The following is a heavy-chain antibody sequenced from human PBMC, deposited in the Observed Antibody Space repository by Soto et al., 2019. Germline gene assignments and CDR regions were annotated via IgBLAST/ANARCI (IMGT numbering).Heavy chain of an antibody. V-gene: IGHV1-18*01. CDR2: ISAHNDNT. D-gene: IGHD1-1*01. CDR1: GYTFTSYG. CDR3: ARGRYGDY. J-gene: IGHJ4*02. Sequence: HVHLVQSGAEVRKPGASVKVSCKGSGYTFTSYGIAWVRQAPGQGLEWMGWISAHNDNTNYAQKVQGRVTVTRDTSTSTADMELRHLRSDDTAVYYSARGRYGDYWGQGALVTVSS.